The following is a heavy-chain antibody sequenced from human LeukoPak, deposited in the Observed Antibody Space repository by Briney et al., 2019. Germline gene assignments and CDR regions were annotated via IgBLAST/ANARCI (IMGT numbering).Heavy chain of an antibody. CDR3: ARDDSSGWWGADAFDI. V-gene: IGHV3-74*01. CDR2: INSDGSST. CDR1: GFTFSSYW. J-gene: IGHJ3*02. D-gene: IGHD6-19*01. Sequence: GGSLRLSCAASGFTFSSYWTHWVRQAPGKGLVWVSRINSDGSSTSYADSVKGRFTISRDNAKNTLYLQMNSLRAEDTAVYYCARDDSSGWWGADAFDIWGQGTMVTVSS.